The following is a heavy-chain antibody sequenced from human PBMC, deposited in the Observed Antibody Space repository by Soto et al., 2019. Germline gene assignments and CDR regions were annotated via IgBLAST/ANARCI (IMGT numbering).Heavy chain of an antibody. CDR3: GTTFEY. J-gene: IGHJ4*02. V-gene: IGHV3-74*01. CDR1: GFTFSNYW. CDR2: INNDGSRT. Sequence: GGSLRLSCAASGFTFSNYWIHWVRQVPGEGLVWVSTINNDGSRTWYADSVRGRIAMSRDNARNLVYLQMNSLRAEDTAVYYCGTTFEYWGQGALVTVSS. D-gene: IGHD1-26*01.